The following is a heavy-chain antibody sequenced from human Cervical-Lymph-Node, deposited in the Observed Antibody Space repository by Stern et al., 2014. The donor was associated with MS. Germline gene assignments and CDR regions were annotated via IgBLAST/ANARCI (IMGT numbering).Heavy chain of an antibody. D-gene: IGHD6-13*01. CDR1: GYTFIEYA. V-gene: IGHV1-18*01. J-gene: IGHJ3*02. CDR2: IGTNIGNT. Sequence: VKLVESGAEVKKPGASVKGSCKASGYTFIEYAISWVRQAPGQGLEWMGWIGTNIGNTNYAQKFQGRVTLATDTSTTTVYMELRSLRSDDTAMYYCRAGSDAFDIWGQGTMVTVSS. CDR3: RAGSDAFDI.